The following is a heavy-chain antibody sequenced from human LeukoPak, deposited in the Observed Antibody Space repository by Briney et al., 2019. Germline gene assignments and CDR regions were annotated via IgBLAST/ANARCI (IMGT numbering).Heavy chain of an antibody. Sequence: GGSLRLSCAASGFTFSSYSMNWVRQAPGKGLEWVTSISSSSSYIYYADSVKGRFTISRDNAKNSLFLQMNSLRAEDTAVYYCARDSDFDSSGYYPYYYYYYKMDVWGQGTTVTVSS. CDR2: ISSSSSYI. J-gene: IGHJ6*02. CDR3: ARDSDFDSSGYYPYYYYYYKMDV. CDR1: GFTFSSYS. V-gene: IGHV3-21*01. D-gene: IGHD3-22*01.